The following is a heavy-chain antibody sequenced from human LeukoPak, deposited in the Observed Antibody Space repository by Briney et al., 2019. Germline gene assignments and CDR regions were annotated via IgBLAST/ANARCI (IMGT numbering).Heavy chain of an antibody. J-gene: IGHJ4*02. CDR3: ATAPDYGGNFYYFDY. Sequence: GESLKISCKGSGYSFTSYWIGWVRQMPGKGLEWMGIIYPGDSDTRYSPSFQGQVTISADKSISTAYLQWSSLKASDTAMYYCATAPDYGGNFYYFDYWGQGTPVTVSS. V-gene: IGHV5-51*01. D-gene: IGHD4-23*01. CDR1: GYSFTSYW. CDR2: IYPGDSDT.